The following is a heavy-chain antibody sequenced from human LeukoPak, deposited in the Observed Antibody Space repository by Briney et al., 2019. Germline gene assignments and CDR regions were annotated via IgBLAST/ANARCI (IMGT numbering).Heavy chain of an antibody. V-gene: IGHV3-33*01. CDR3: ARDSGRSDSSGLDDY. CDR1: GFTFSSYG. CDR2: IWYDGSNK. J-gene: IGHJ4*02. D-gene: IGHD3-22*01. Sequence: PGGSLRLSRAASGFTFSSYGMHWVRQAPGKGLEWVAVIWYDGSNKYYADSVKGRFTISRDNSKNTLYLQMNSLRAEDTAAYYCARDSGRSDSSGLDDYWGQGTLVTVSS.